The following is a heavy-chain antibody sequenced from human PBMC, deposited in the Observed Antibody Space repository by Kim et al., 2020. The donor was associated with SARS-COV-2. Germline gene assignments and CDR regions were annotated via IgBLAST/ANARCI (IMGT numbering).Heavy chain of an antibody. J-gene: IGHJ3*02. V-gene: IGHV3-74*01. Sequence: GGSLRLSCAASGLTFNNYWMHWVRQAPGKGLEWVSHINGDGSVTTYAGSVKGRFTISRDNAQNTLYLLMNSLRAEDTAVYYCVSELRRSGHAFDIWGQGTMVTVSS. CDR2: INGDGSVT. CDR1: GLTFNNYW. CDR3: VSELRRSGHAFDI.